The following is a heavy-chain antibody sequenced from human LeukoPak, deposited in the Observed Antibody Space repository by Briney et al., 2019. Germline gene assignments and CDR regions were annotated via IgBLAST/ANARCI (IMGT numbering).Heavy chain of an antibody. V-gene: IGHV3-30*03. CDR2: ISYDGSNK. J-gene: IGHJ4*02. Sequence: PGGSLRLSCAASGFTFSSYGMHWVRQAPGKGLEWVAVISYDGSNKYYADSVKGRFTISRDNSKNTLYLQMDSLRAEDTAVYYCARSAYSGSRYDYWGQGTLVTVSS. CDR3: ARSAYSGSRYDY. CDR1: GFTFSSYG. D-gene: IGHD6-13*01.